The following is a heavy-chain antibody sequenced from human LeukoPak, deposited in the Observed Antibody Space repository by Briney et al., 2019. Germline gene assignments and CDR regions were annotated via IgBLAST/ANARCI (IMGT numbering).Heavy chain of an antibody. Sequence: GESLKISCKGSGYSFTSYWIGWVRQMPGKGLEWRGSIYPGDSDTRCSPSFQGQVTISADKSISTAYLQWSSLKASDTAMYYCARLAEMATIWMDVWGQGTTVTVSS. CDR3: ARLAEMATIWMDV. D-gene: IGHD5-24*01. CDR1: GYSFTSYW. V-gene: IGHV5-51*01. CDR2: IYPGDSDT. J-gene: IGHJ6*02.